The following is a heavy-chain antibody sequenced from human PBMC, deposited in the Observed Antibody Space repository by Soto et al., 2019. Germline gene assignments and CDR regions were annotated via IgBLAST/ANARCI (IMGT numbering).Heavy chain of an antibody. CDR2: IYYSGST. J-gene: IGHJ4*02. D-gene: IGHD3-16*01. V-gene: IGHV4-31*03. CDR1: GGSISSGGYY. Sequence: QVQLQESGPGLVKPSQTLSLTCTVSGGSISSGGYYWSWIRQHPGKGLEWIGSIYYSGSTYYNPSISGRVPIQVDTSKTQFSLNLGSVTAADPGHYYWAGGLPHWGQGTLVTVSS. CDR3: AGGLPH.